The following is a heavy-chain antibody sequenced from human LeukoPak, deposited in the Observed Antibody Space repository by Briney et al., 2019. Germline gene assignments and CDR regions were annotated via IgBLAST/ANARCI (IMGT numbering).Heavy chain of an antibody. V-gene: IGHV3-48*03. J-gene: IGHJ4*02. CDR2: ISSSGSTI. CDR1: GFPSISYE. Sequence: GGPLRLSCAPSGFPSISYEMTGAARAQGKGWGGFSYISSSGSTIYYADSVKGRFTISRDNAKNSLYLQMNSLRAEDTAVYYCARDSRYYGSGGYWGQGTLVTVSS. CDR3: ARDSRYYGSGGY. D-gene: IGHD3-10*01.